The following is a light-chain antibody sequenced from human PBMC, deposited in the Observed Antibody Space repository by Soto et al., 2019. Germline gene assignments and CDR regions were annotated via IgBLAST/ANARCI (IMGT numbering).Light chain of an antibody. V-gene: IGKV1-39*01. CDR3: QQSYNTPRLT. CDR1: QNIRRY. Sequence: EIQLTQAPFSLAASGGDRVTVTRRARQNIRRYLNWYQQIPGKAPKLLIYATSSLQSGVPSRFRGSGGGAEFTLTISSLQPEDFAVYYCQQSYNTPRLTFGGGTKLDIK. CDR2: ATS. J-gene: IGKJ4*01.